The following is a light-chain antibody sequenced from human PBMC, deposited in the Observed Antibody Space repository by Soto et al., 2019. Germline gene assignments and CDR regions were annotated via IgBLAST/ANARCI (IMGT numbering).Light chain of an antibody. CDR3: TSYTASSTRL. V-gene: IGLV2-14*01. Sequence: QSVLTQPASVSGSPGQSITISCTGTSSDVGGYNYVSWYQQHPGKAPKLMIYDVSDRPPGVSNRFSGSKSGNTASLTISGLQAEDEADYYCTSYTASSTRLFGTGTKLTVL. J-gene: IGLJ1*01. CDR2: DVS. CDR1: SSDVGGYNY.